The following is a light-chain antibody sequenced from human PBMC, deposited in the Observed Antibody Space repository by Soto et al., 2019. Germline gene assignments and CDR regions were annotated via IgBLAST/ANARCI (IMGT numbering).Light chain of an antibody. J-gene: IGKJ1*01. Sequence: DIQMTQSPSFLSASVGDRVTITCRARQGISNYLAWYQQKPGKGPKLLIYAASTLQSGVPSRFSGSGSGTDFTLSISRLQTEDVATYYCQKYNSAPRTFGQGTKVEIK. CDR1: QGISNY. CDR2: AAS. CDR3: QKYNSAPRT. V-gene: IGKV1-27*01.